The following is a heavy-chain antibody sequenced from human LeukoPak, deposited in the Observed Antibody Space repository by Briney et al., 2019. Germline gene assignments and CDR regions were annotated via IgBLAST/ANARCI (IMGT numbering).Heavy chain of an antibody. J-gene: IGHJ4*02. D-gene: IGHD3-22*01. V-gene: IGHV3-48*01. CDR3: AKPSYDSSGYSFDY. CDR1: GFTFSSYN. CDR2: ISSSGSTI. Sequence: GGSLRLSCAASGFTFSSYNMNWVRQAPGKGLEWVSEISSSGSTIYFADSVKGRFTISRDNSKNTLYLQMNSLRAEDTAVYYCAKPSYDSSGYSFDYWGQGTLVTVSS.